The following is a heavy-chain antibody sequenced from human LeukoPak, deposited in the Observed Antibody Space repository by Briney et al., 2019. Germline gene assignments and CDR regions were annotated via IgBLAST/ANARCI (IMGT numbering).Heavy chain of an antibody. D-gene: IGHD3-3*01. V-gene: IGHV1-18*01. CDR2: ISAYNGNT. Sequence: ASVKVSCKASGYTFTSYGISWVRQAPGQGLEWMGWISAYNGNTNYAQKLQGRVTMTTDTSTSTAYMELRSLRSDDTAVYYCARVTIDNYDFWSGHYYYGMDVWGQGTRSPSP. J-gene: IGHJ6*02. CDR1: GYTFTSYG. CDR3: ARVTIDNYDFWSGHYYYGMDV.